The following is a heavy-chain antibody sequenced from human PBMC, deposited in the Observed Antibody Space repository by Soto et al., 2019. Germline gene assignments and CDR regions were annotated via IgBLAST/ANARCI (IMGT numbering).Heavy chain of an antibody. Sequence: SETLSLTCPVSGGSISSGGYYWSWIRQQPGKGLEWIGYIYYSGSTYYNPSLKSRVTISVDTSKNQFSLKLSSVTAADTAVYYCARFDYYYGMDVWGQGTTVTVSS. J-gene: IGHJ6*02. CDR1: GGSISSGGYY. CDR2: IYYSGST. CDR3: ARFDYYYGMDV. V-gene: IGHV4-31*03.